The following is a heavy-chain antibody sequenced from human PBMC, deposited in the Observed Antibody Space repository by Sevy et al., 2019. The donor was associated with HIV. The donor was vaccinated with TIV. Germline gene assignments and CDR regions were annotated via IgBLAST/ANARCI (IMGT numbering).Heavy chain of an antibody. J-gene: IGHJ4*02. Sequence: GGSLRLSCAASGFTFSSYAMHWVRQAPGKGLEWVAVISYDGSNKYYADSVKGRFTISRDNSKNTLYLQMNSLRAEDTASYYCARDRGSGWYGGFDYWGQGTLVTVSS. D-gene: IGHD6-19*01. CDR1: GFTFSSYA. CDR3: ARDRGSGWYGGFDY. CDR2: ISYDGSNK. V-gene: IGHV3-30-3*01.